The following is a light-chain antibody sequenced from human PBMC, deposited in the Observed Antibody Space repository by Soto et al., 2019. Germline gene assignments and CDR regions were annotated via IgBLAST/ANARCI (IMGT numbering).Light chain of an antibody. CDR2: GAS. CDR3: QQYGRSPWT. Sequence: EIVLTQSPGTLSLSPGERVTLSCRASQSVASSYLAWYQQKPGQAPKLLIYGASSRATGIPDRFSGSGSDTDFTLTISRLEPEDFAVYYCQQYGRSPWTFGQGTKVDI. J-gene: IGKJ1*01. V-gene: IGKV3-20*01. CDR1: QSVASSY.